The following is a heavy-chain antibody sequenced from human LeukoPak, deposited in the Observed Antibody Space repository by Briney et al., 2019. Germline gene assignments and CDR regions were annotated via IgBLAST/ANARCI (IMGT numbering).Heavy chain of an antibody. D-gene: IGHD4-23*01. CDR2: INHSGST. CDR3: ARGEGGNPSWYFDL. CDR1: GGSFSGYY. V-gene: IGHV4-34*01. J-gene: IGHJ2*01. Sequence: SETLSLTCAVYGGSFSGYYWSWIRQPPGKGLEWIGEINHSGSTNYNPSLKSRVTTSVDTSKNQFSLKLSSVTAADTAVYYCARGEGGNPSWYFDLWGRGTLVTVSS.